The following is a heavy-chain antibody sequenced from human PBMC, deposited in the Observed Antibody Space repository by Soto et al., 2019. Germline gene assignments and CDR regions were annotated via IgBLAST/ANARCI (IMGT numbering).Heavy chain of an antibody. CDR2: INSDGSST. Sequence: GGSLRLSCAASGFTFSSYWMHWVRQAPGKGLVWVSRINSDGSSTSYADSVKGRFTISRDNAKNTLYLQMNSLRAEDTAVYYCARAAIAAAGRGYYYYYMDVWGKGTTVTVSS. CDR3: ARAAIAAAGRGYYYYYMDV. CDR1: GFTFSSYW. D-gene: IGHD6-13*01. J-gene: IGHJ6*03. V-gene: IGHV3-74*01.